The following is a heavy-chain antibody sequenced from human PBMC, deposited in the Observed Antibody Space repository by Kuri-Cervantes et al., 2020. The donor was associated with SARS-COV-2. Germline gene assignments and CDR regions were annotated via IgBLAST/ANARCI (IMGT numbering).Heavy chain of an antibody. CDR2: IYYSGST. Sequence: SETLSLTCTVSGGSISSYYWSWIRQPPGKGLEWIGYIYYSGSTNDNPSLKSRVTISVDTSKNQFPLKLSSVTAADTAVYYCASVKYIDYYYYMDVWGKGTTVTVSS. D-gene: IGHD2-15*01. V-gene: IGHV4-59*01. J-gene: IGHJ6*03. CDR1: GGSISSYY. CDR3: ASVKYIDYYYYMDV.